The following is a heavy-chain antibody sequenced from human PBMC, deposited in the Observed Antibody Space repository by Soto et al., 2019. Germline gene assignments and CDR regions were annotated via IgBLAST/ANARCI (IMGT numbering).Heavy chain of an antibody. CDR2: ISSDGTTT. CDR1: GFTFRKFW. Sequence: EVQLVQSGGGLAQPGKSLRLSCAASGFTFRKFWMHWVRQVPGKGPVWVSYISSDGTTTDYADSVKGRFTISRDNAKDTMYLQMDRLRAEATAVYYCAIQDCTNDVCLEAAVTVGGALESWGQGTLVTVSS. J-gene: IGHJ1*01. V-gene: IGHV3-74*01. CDR3: AIQDCTNDVCLEAAVTVGGALES. D-gene: IGHD2-8*01.